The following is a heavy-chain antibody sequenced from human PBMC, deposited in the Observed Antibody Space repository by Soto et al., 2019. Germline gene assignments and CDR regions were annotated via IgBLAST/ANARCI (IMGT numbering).Heavy chain of an antibody. CDR3: ASLVLRFLEWLPHFDY. CDR2: ISGSGGST. V-gene: IGHV3-23*01. D-gene: IGHD3-3*01. CDR1: GFTFSSYA. Sequence: EVQLLESGGGLVQPGGSLRLSCAASGFTFSSYAMSWVRQAPGKGLEWVSAISGSGGSTYYADSVKGRFTISRDNSKNTLYLQMNSLRAEDTAVYYCASLVLRFLEWLPHFDYWGQGTLVTVSS. J-gene: IGHJ4*02.